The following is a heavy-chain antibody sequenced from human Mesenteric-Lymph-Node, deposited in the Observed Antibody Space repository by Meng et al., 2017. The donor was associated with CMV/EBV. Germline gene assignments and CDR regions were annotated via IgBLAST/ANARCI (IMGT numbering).Heavy chain of an antibody. CDR3: ARDRGDYDVYYYYGMDV. Sequence: GESLKISCAASEFNFYTYSMNWVRQPPGKGLEWVASITSIGSNMYYADSVRSRFTISRDNAKNSLYLQMNSLRAEDTAVYYCARDRGDYDVYYYYGMDVWGQGTTVTVSS. CDR1: EFNFYTYS. J-gene: IGHJ6*02. D-gene: IGHD4-17*01. CDR2: ITSIGSNM. V-gene: IGHV3-21*01.